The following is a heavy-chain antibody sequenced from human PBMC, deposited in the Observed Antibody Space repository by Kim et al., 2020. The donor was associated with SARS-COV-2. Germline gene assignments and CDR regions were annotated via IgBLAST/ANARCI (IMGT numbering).Heavy chain of an antibody. CDR2: K. D-gene: IGHD6-6*01. CDR3: ARALEARPFDY. Sequence: KYYTDSVKGRFTISRDNSKNTLYLQMNSLGAEDTGVYFCARALEARPFDYWGQGTLVTVSS. J-gene: IGHJ4*02. V-gene: IGHV3-33*01.